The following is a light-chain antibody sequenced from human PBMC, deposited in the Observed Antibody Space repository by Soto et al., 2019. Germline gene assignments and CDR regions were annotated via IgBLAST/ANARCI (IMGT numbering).Light chain of an antibody. CDR1: QSVSSY. J-gene: IGKJ4*01. CDR2: AAS. Sequence: ETVLTQSPATLSLSPGERATLSCRASQSVSSYLAWYQQTPGQAPRLLIYAASNRATDIPARFSGSESGTDFTLTISILEPEDFAVYYCQQRSNWPLTFGGGTKVEIK. V-gene: IGKV3-11*01. CDR3: QQRSNWPLT.